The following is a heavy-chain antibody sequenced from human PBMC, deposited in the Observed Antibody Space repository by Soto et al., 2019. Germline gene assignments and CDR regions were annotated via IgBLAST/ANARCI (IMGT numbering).Heavy chain of an antibody. J-gene: IGHJ5*02. D-gene: IGHD3-22*01. Sequence: SVKVSCKASGFTFTSSAVQWVRQARGQRLEWIGWIVVGSGNTNYAQKFQERVTITSDMSTSTAYMELSSLRSEDTAVYYCAAASHYYDSSGYPFDPWGQGTLVTVSS. CDR1: GFTFTSSA. CDR2: IVVGSGNT. V-gene: IGHV1-58*01. CDR3: AAASHYYDSSGYPFDP.